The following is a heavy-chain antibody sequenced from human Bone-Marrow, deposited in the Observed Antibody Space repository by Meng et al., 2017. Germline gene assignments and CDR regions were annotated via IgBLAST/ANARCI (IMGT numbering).Heavy chain of an antibody. J-gene: IGHJ5*02. D-gene: IGHD6-13*01. CDR3: ARELRWQQLVSGFDP. CDR2: IYHSGST. Sequence: SETLSLTCTVSGYSISSGYYWGWIRQPPGKGLALIGIIYHSGSTYYNPSLKSRVTISVDTSKKQFSLKLSSVTAADTAVFYCARELRWQQLVSGFDPWGQGTLVTVSS. V-gene: IGHV4-38-2*02. CDR1: GYSISSGYY.